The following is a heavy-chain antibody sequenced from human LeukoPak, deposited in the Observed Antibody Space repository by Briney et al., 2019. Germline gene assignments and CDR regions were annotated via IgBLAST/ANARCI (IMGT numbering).Heavy chain of an antibody. D-gene: IGHD2-15*01. CDR1: GGSISSYY. CDR2: IYYSGTT. CDR3: ARGRGGGGSSNNWFDP. J-gene: IGHJ5*02. V-gene: IGHV4-59*12. Sequence: SETLSLTCTVSGGSISSYYWSWIRQPPGKGLEWIGYIYYSGTTNYNPSLKSRVTISVDTSKNQFSLNLISVTAAATAVYFCARGRGGGGSSNNWFDPWGQGTLVTVSS.